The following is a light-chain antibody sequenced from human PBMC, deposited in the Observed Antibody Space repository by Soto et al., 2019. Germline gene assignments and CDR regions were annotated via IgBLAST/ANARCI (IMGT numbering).Light chain of an antibody. Sequence: DLVMTQSPLSLPVTPGEPASISCRSSQSLLHSNGYNYLDWYLQKPGQSPQLLIYLGSNRASGVPDRFSGSESGTDFTLKISRVESEDVGVYYCMQALQTPYTFGRGTKLEIK. V-gene: IGKV2-28*01. CDR1: QSLLHSNGYNY. CDR3: MQALQTPYT. CDR2: LGS. J-gene: IGKJ2*01.